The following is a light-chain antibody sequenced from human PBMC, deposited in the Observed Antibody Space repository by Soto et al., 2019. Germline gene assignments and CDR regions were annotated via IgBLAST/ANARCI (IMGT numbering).Light chain of an antibody. Sequence: DIQMTQSPSTLSASVGDRVTITCRASQSISSWLAWYQQKPGKAPKLLIYDASSLESGVPSRFSGSGSGTEFTLTICRLQPDDFATYYCQQYNSYPWTFGQGTKVDIK. V-gene: IGKV1-5*01. CDR2: DAS. CDR3: QQYNSYPWT. J-gene: IGKJ1*01. CDR1: QSISSW.